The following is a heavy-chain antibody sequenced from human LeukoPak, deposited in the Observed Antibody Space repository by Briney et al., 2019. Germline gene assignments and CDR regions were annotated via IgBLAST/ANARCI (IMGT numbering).Heavy chain of an antibody. Sequence: GGSLRLSCAASGFTFSSYWMHWVRQAPGKGLVWVSRINTDGSSTSYADSVKGRFTISRDNAKNSLYLQMNSLRAEDTAVYYCASPRAVAFDYWGQGTLVTVSS. D-gene: IGHD2-15*01. J-gene: IGHJ4*02. CDR3: ASPRAVAFDY. V-gene: IGHV3-74*01. CDR1: GFTFSSYW. CDR2: INTDGSST.